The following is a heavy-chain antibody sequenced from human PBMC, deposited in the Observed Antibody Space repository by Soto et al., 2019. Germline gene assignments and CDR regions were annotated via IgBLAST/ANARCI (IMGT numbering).Heavy chain of an antibody. CDR3: AIDVWASSGWYYFDW. V-gene: IGHV3-33*03. CDR2: ICFDGSNK. Sequence: QVQLVESGGGVVQPGESLRLSCAASGFTFSRYGMHWVRQAPGEGLEGVALICFDGSNKFYADSVKGRFTISRDNSKETLYLQMNSLRAEDTAGYFCAIDVWASSGWYYFDWWSQGSLVTVSS. CDR1: GFTFSRYG. J-gene: IGHJ4*02. D-gene: IGHD6-19*01.